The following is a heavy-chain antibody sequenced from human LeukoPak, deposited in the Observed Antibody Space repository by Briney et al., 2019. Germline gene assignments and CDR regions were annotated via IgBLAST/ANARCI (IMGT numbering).Heavy chain of an antibody. Sequence: ASVKVSCKVSGYTLTELSMHWVRQAPGKGLEWMGGFDPEDGETIYAQKFQGRVTMTEDTSTDTAYMELSSLRSEDTAVYYCAAYYYDSSDPGAFDIWGQGTMVTVSS. CDR3: AAYYYDSSDPGAFDI. D-gene: IGHD3-22*01. J-gene: IGHJ3*02. CDR2: FDPEDGET. CDR1: GYTLTELS. V-gene: IGHV1-24*01.